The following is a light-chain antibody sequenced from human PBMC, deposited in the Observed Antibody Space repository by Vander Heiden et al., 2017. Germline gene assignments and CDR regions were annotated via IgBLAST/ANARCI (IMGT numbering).Light chain of an antibody. CDR2: DND. Sequence: QSVLPQPPSVSAAPSHNVPISCSGSSSNIGNNYVSWYQKYRGTAPKLLIHDNDKRPSGIPDRVPGIKSGASASLCITGRQTVDEDDYFCGTWESSLRNNGRVFGGGTKLTVL. V-gene: IGLV1-51*01. J-gene: IGLJ3*02. CDR3: GTWESSLRNNGRV. CDR1: SSNIGNNY.